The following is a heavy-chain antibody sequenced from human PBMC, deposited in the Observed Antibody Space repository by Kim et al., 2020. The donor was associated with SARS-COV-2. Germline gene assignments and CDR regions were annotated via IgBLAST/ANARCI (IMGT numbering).Heavy chain of an antibody. CDR2: IYYSGST. Sequence: SETLSLTCTVSGCSISSSIYYWGWIRQPPGNGLEWIGSIYYSGSTYYNPSLKSRVTISVDTPKNQFSLKLSSVTAADTAVYYCARRRENYSSSWYEDAVDSWGQGTMVTVSS. J-gene: IGHJ3*02. CDR1: GCSISSSIYY. V-gene: IGHV4-39*01. D-gene: IGHD6-13*01. CDR3: ARRRENYSSSWYEDAVDS.